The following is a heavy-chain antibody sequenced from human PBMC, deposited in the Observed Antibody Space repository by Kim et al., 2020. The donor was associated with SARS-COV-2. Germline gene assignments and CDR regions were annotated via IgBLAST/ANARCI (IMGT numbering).Heavy chain of an antibody. CDR3: VKNLWFLEWLLRDLLFDY. J-gene: IGHJ4*02. D-gene: IGHD3-3*01. CDR1: GFTFSSYA. V-gene: IGHV3-23*01. CDR2: ISGSGGST. Sequence: GGSLRLSCAASGFTFSSYAMSWVRQAPGKGLEWVSAISGSGGSTYYADSVKGRFTISRDNSKNTLYLQMNSLRAEDTAVYYCVKNLWFLEWLLRDLLFDYWGQGTLVTVSS.